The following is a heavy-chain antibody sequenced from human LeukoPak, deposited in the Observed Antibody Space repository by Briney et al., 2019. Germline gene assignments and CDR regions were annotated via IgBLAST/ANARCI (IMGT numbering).Heavy chain of an antibody. D-gene: IGHD2-2*01. CDR1: GFTFSSYA. Sequence: GGSLRLSCAASGFTFSSYAMSWVRQAPGKGLEWVSAISGSGGSTYYADSVKGRFTISRDNSKNTLYLQMNSLRAEDTAVYYCAKDAIVVVPAAPTDYYMDVWGKGTTVTISS. J-gene: IGHJ6*03. CDR3: AKDAIVVVPAAPTDYYMDV. V-gene: IGHV3-23*01. CDR2: ISGSGGST.